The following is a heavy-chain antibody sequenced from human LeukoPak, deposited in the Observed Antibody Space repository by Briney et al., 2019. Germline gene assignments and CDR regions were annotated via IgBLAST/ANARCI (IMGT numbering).Heavy chain of an antibody. CDR3: ARRGPTASYFDP. Sequence: SETLSLTCTVSGYSISSGYYWGWIRPPPGKGLEWIGSLYHTGNTYYNPSLKSRVTISLDTSKNQFSLKLSSVTAADTAVYYCARRGPTASYFDPWGQGTLVTVSS. D-gene: IGHD5-12*01. CDR2: LYHTGNT. V-gene: IGHV4-38-2*02. J-gene: IGHJ5*02. CDR1: GYSISSGYY.